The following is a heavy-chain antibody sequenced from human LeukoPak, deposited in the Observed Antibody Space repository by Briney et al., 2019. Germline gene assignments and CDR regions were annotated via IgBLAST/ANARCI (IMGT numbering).Heavy chain of an antibody. V-gene: IGHV4-61*01. CDR1: GGSVSSGSYY. J-gene: IGHJ6*04. CDR2: IYYSGST. D-gene: IGHD3-10*01. Sequence: SEPLSPTCTVSGGSVSSGSYYWSWIRQPPGKGLEWIGYIYYSGSTNYNPSLKSRVTISVDTSKNQFSLKLSSVTAADTAVYYCARDPEPDYYGSGRGFGMDVWGKGTTVTVSS. CDR3: ARDPEPDYYGSGRGFGMDV.